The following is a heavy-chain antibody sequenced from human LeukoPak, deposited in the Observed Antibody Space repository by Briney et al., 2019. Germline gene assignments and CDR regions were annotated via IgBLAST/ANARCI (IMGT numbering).Heavy chain of an antibody. CDR3: ARGRWLAYFDY. CDR2: IYTSGST. Sequence: SETLSLTCTVSGGSIRSGSDYWSWIRQPAGKGLEWIGRIYTSGSTNYNPSLKSRVTISVDTSKNQFSLKLSSVTAADTAVYYCARGRWLAYFDYWGQGTLVTVSS. D-gene: IGHD6-19*01. V-gene: IGHV4-61*02. CDR1: GGSIRSGSDY. J-gene: IGHJ4*02.